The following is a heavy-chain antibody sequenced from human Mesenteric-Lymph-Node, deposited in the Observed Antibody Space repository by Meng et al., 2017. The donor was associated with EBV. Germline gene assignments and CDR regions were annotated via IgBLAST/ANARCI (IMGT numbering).Heavy chain of an antibody. V-gene: IGHV4-39*07. J-gene: IGHJ5*02. CDR1: CGSISTTADY. D-gene: IGHD5-18*01. CDR3: ARVGYSNWFDP. CDR2: IYYSGTT. Sequence: QLPESGPGLVQPSDPLPLTCNVSCGSISTTADYGRWIRQPPGKGLEWIGSIYYSGTTYYNPSLKSRVTISVDTSKNQFSLKLSSVTAADTAVYYFARVGYSNWFDPWGQGTLVTVSS.